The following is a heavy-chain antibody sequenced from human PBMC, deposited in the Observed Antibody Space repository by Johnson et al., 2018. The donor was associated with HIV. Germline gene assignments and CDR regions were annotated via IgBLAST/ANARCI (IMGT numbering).Heavy chain of an antibody. D-gene: IGHD3-9*01. CDR1: GLTFSGSG. V-gene: IGHV3-30*02. Sequence: QVQLMESGGGVVQPGGSLRLSCAASGLTFSGSGMHWVRQAPGKGLEWVAFTRYDGSNKYYADSVKGRFTISSDNSNNTLYLQMNSLRAEDTALYLCASVYYDILTGYYYDAFDIWGQGTMVTVSS. CDR2: TRYDGSNK. J-gene: IGHJ3*02. CDR3: ASVYYDILTGYYYDAFDI.